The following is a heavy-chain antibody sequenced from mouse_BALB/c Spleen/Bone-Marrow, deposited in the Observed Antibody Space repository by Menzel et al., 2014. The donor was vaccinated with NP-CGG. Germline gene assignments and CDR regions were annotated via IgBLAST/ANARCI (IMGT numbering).Heavy chain of an antibody. CDR1: GFTFSSFG. J-gene: IGHJ2*01. Sequence: DVQLPESGGGLVQPGGSRKLSCAASGFTFSSFGMHWVRQAPEKGLEWVAYISSGSSTIYYADTVMGRFTISRDNPKNTLFLQMTSLRSEDTAMYYCARSGSSSGYFDYWGQGTTLTVSS. CDR3: ARSGSSSGYFDY. V-gene: IGHV5-17*02. CDR2: ISSGSSTI. D-gene: IGHD1-1*01.